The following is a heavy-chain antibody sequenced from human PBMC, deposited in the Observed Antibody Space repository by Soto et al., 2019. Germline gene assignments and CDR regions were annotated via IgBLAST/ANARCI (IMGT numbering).Heavy chain of an antibody. D-gene: IGHD3-22*01. J-gene: IGHJ2*01. CDR3: ARALGPTVVKKVRYLDL. CDR1: GGSISSGGYS. Sequence: SETLSLTCTVSGGSISSGGYSWSWIRQPTGKGLEWIGEINHGGSTKYNPSLKSRVTISEDTSKNQFSLKMNSVTAADTAVYYCARALGPTVVKKVRYLDLWGRGTLVTVSS. V-gene: IGHV4-61*08. CDR2: INHGGST.